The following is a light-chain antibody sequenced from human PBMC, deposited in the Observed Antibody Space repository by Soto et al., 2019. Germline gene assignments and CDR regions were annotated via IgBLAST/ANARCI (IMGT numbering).Light chain of an antibody. J-gene: IGKJ2*01. Sequence: PGDRATLSCRASQTVSTYLAWYQQKPGQPPRLLISDTSNRATGIPARFSGSGSGTDFTLTISRLEPEDCAAYYCQQRGNWPPTFGQGTKLEIK. CDR3: QQRGNWPPT. CDR1: QTVSTY. CDR2: DTS. V-gene: IGKV3-11*01.